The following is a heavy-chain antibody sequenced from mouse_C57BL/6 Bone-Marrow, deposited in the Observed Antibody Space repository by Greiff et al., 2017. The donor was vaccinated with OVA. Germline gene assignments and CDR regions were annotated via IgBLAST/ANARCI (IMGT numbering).Heavy chain of an antibody. J-gene: IGHJ1*03. CDR1: GFTFSSYG. Sequence: EVMLVESGGDLVKPGGSLKLSCAASGFTFSSYGMSWVRQTPDKRLEWVATISSGGSYTYYPDSVKGRFTITRDNAKNTLYLQMSSLKSEDTAMYYCASHADYYGSSPWYFDVWGTGTTVTVSS. V-gene: IGHV5-6*02. CDR3: ASHADYYGSSPWYFDV. CDR2: ISSGGSYT. D-gene: IGHD1-1*01.